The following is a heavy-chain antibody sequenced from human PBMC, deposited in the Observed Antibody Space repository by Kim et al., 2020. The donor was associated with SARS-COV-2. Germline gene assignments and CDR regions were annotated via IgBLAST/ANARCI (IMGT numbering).Heavy chain of an antibody. V-gene: IGHV4-34*01. CDR2: INHSGST. J-gene: IGHJ4*02. Sequence: SETLSLTCAVYGGSFSGYYWSWIRQPPGKGLEWIGEINHSGSTNYNPSLKSRVAISLDTSKNQFSLQLSSVTAADTAVYYCARVFGGYTYGSLADSWGQG. CDR1: GGSFSGYY. D-gene: IGHD5-18*01. CDR3: ARVFGGYTYGSLADS.